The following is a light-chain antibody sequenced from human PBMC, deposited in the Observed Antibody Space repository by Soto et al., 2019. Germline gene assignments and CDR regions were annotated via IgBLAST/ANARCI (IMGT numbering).Light chain of an antibody. CDR3: QLCGTSPPFT. CDR1: HGVSASS. Sequence: EIVLTQSPGTLSLSPVDGGSLSCSARHGVSASSLAWYKQKPGQAPTLVIYAESRRATGIPDRCSGSGSGTDFSLNISRLEPDDSAVSFCQLCGTSPPFTFGQGTKLEI. J-gene: IGKJ2*01. V-gene: IGKV3-20*01. CDR2: AES.